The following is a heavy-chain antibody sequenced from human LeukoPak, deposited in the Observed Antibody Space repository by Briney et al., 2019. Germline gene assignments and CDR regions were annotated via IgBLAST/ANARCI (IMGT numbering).Heavy chain of an antibody. Sequence: ASVKVSCKASGYTFTGYYMHWVRQAPGQGLEWMGWINPNSGGTNYAQKFQGRVTMTRDTSISTAYMELSRLRSDDTAVYYCARGAIVVVVAATPDYYYMDVWGKGTTVTISS. CDR2: INPNSGGT. J-gene: IGHJ6*03. CDR1: GYTFTGYY. V-gene: IGHV1-2*02. D-gene: IGHD2-15*01. CDR3: ARGAIVVVVAATPDYYYMDV.